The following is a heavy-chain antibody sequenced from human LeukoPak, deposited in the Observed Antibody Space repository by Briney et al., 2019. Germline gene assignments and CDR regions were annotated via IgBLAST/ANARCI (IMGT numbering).Heavy chain of an antibody. CDR1: GFSLSTSGVG. CDR2: IYWDDDK. Sequence: SGPTLVDPTQTLTLTCTFSGFSLSTSGVGVGWIRQPPGKALEWLALIYWDDDKRYSPSLKSRLTITKDTSKNQVVLTMTNMDPVDTATYYCAHRPKGGYDSSGYYYVGDYFDYWGQGTLVTVSS. D-gene: IGHD3-22*01. V-gene: IGHV2-5*02. J-gene: IGHJ4*02. CDR3: AHRPKGGYDSSGYYYVGDYFDY.